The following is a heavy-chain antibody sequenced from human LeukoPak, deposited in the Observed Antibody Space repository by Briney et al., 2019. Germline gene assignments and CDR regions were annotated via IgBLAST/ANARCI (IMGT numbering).Heavy chain of an antibody. D-gene: IGHD3-22*01. V-gene: IGHV1-2*04. Sequence: ASVKVSCKASGYTFTGYYMHWVRQAPGQGLEWMGWINPNSGGTNYAQKFQGWVTMTRDTSISTAYMELSRLRSDDTAVYYCARGGAILYYYDSSGYYFDYWGQGTLVTVSS. J-gene: IGHJ4*02. CDR1: GYTFTGYY. CDR2: INPNSGGT. CDR3: ARGGAILYYYDSSGYYFDY.